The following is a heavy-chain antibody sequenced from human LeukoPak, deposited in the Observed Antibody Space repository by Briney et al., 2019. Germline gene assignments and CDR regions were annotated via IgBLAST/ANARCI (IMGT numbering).Heavy chain of an antibody. CDR3: ARARMSLGDFDY. V-gene: IGHV4-59*01. CDR2: IYYSGST. CDR1: GGSISSYY. D-gene: IGHD3-10*01. J-gene: IGHJ4*02. Sequence: SETLSLTCTVSGGSISSYYWSWIRQPPGKGLEWIGYIYYSGSTNYNPSLKSRVTISVDTSKNQFSLKLSSVTAADTAVYYCARARMSLGDFDYWGQGTLVTVSS.